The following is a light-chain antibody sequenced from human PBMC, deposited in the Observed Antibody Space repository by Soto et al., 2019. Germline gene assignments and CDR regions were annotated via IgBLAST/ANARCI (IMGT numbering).Light chain of an antibody. Sequence: QSVLTQPPSASGTPGQTVTISCSGRSSNIGGNYVYWYQQLPGTAPRLVLYRADQRPSGVPDRFSGSKSGTSASLAISGLRSEDEADYFCAAWDDTLSGLVFGGGTKVTVL. V-gene: IGLV1-47*01. CDR1: SSNIGGNY. J-gene: IGLJ2*01. CDR2: RAD. CDR3: AAWDDTLSGLV.